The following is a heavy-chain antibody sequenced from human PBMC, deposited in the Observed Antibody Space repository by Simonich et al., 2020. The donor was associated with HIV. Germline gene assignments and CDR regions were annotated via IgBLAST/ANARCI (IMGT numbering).Heavy chain of an antibody. CDR3: ARGDPFFDY. J-gene: IGHJ4*02. V-gene: IGHV1-18*01. CDR2: IRPYGGNT. CDR1: GYTFTNYG. Sequence: QVRLVQSGTEVKKPGASVKVSCKASGYTFTNYGITWVRQAPGQGLEWMGWIRPYGGNTNYSQKLQGRVTITRDTSASTAYMELRSLRSDDTAVYYCARGDPFFDYWGQGALVTVSS.